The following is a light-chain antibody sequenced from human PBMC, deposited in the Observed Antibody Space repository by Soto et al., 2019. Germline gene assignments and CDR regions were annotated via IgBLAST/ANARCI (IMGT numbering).Light chain of an antibody. Sequence: DVVMTQSPLSLPVTLGQPASISCRSTQGLVYSDGNTSLNWFHQRPGQSPRRLIYKVSNRDSGVPDRFSGSGSGTDCTLTISRVEAEDVGGYYCMQCTHWPWTFGQGTKVEIK. CDR2: KVS. J-gene: IGKJ1*01. CDR3: MQCTHWPWT. V-gene: IGKV2-30*01. CDR1: QGLVYSDGNTS.